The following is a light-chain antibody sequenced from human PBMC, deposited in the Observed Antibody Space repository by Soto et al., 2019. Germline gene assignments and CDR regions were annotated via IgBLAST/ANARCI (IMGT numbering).Light chain of an antibody. Sequence: DIQMTQSPSTLSASVGDRVTITCRASQSISDWLAWYQQKPGKAPKLLIYKASSLESGVPSRFSGSGSGTEFTLTISSLQPDDFATYYCQQYNSLSPWTFGQGTKVEIK. V-gene: IGKV1-5*03. CDR1: QSISDW. CDR3: QQYNSLSPWT. CDR2: KAS. J-gene: IGKJ1*01.